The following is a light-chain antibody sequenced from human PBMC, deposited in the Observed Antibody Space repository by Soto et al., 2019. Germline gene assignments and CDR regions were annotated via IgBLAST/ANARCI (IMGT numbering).Light chain of an antibody. V-gene: IGLV2-14*03. CDR2: DVN. Sequence: QSVLTQPASVSGSPGQSIAISCTGTSVDVGGFEYVSWYQQHPGKVPKLMIYDVNNRPSGVSNRFSGSKSGNTASLTISGLQAEDEADYFCSSYTISNTYVFGTGTKLTVL. CDR1: SVDVGGFEY. CDR3: SSYTISNTYV. J-gene: IGLJ1*01.